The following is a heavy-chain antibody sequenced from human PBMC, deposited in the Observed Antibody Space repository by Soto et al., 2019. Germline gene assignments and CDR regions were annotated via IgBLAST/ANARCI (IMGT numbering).Heavy chain of an antibody. Sequence: GXSVKVSCKASGGTFSRYAISWVREAPGQGLEWMGGIIPIFGTANYAQKFQGRVTITADESTSTACMELSSLRSDDTAVYYCARAGYSGYDYPDYFYYYGMDVWGQGTTVTVSS. J-gene: IGHJ6*02. CDR2: IIPIFGTA. V-gene: IGHV1-69*01. CDR3: ARAGYSGYDYPDYFYYYGMDV. CDR1: GGTFSRYA. D-gene: IGHD5-12*01.